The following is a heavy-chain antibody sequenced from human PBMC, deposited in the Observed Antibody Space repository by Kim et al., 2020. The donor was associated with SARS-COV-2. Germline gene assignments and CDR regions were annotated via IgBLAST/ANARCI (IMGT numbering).Heavy chain of an antibody. J-gene: IGHJ4*02. Sequence: GGSLRLSCAASGFTFSNAWMSWVRQAPGKGLEWVGRIKSKTDGGTTDYAAPVKGRSTISRDDSKNTLYRKMNSLKTEDTAVYDCTTRRTWWFCFDYWGQRTLVTVSS. V-gene: IGHV3-15*01. CDR1: GFTFSNAW. D-gene: IGHD2-15*01. CDR2: IKSKTDGGTT. CDR3: TTRRTWWFCFDY.